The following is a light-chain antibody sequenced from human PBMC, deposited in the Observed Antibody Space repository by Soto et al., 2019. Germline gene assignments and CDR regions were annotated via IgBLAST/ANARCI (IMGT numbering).Light chain of an antibody. J-gene: IGLJ1*01. Sequence: SVSGSPGQSVTISCTGTSSDVGSFNRVSWYQQPPGTAPKLMIYEVSNRPSGVPDRFSGSKSGNTASLTISGLQAEDEADYFCSSYTSSSTYVFGTGTKATVL. CDR3: SSYTSSSTYV. CDR1: SSDVGSFNR. V-gene: IGLV2-18*02. CDR2: EVS.